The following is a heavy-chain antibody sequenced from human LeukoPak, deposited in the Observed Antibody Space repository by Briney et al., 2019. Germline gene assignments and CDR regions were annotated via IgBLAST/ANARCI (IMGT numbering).Heavy chain of an antibody. D-gene: IGHD2-2*01. J-gene: IGHJ5*02. CDR1: GDSVSNKNTA. CDR2: TYYRSTWYN. V-gene: IGHV6-1*01. CDR3: ARRLTQYDCFDP. Sequence: SQTLSLTCAISGDSVSNKNTAWNWLRQSPSRGLEWLGRTYYRSTWYNDYAVSVRGRITVNPDTSKNQFSLHLNSVTPEDTAVYYCARRLTQYDCFDPWGQGILVTVSS.